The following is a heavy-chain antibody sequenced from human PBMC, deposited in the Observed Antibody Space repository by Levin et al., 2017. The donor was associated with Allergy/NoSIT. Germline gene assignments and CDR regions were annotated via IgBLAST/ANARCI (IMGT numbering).Heavy chain of an antibody. CDR2: INPNSGGT. D-gene: IGHD2-2*01. CDR1: GYTFTGYY. V-gene: IGHV1-2*02. Sequence: GESLKISCKASGYTFTGYYMHWVRQAPGQGLEWMGWINPNSGGTNYAQKFQGRVTMTRDTSISTAYMELSRLRSDDTAVYYCARWGDGELVVPAAMGEVRDGQQPYYYDDGMDVWGQGTTVTVSS. J-gene: IGHJ6*02. CDR3: ARWGDGELVVPAAMGEVRDGQQPYYYDDGMDV.